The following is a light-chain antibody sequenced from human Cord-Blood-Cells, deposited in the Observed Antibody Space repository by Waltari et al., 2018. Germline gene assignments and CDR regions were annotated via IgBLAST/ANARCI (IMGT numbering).Light chain of an antibody. V-gene: IGKV1-27*01. Sequence: DIQMNQSPPSLPASVGDRVTTTCRASQGISNYLAWYQQKPGKVPKLLIYAASTLQSGVPSRFSGSGSGTDFTLTISSLQPEDVATYYCQKYNSAPWTFGQGTKVEIK. CDR3: QKYNSAPWT. J-gene: IGKJ1*01. CDR1: QGISNY. CDR2: AAS.